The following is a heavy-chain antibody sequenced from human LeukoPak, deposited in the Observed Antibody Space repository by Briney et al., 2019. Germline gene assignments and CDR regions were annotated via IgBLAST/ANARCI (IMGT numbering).Heavy chain of an antibody. CDR1: GFTFSSYG. CDR2: ISSSSSYI. V-gene: IGHV3-21*01. D-gene: IGHD3-10*02. J-gene: IGHJ6*04. CDR3: AELGITMIGGV. Sequence: GGSLRLSCAASGFTFSSYGMNWVRQAPGKGLEWVAYISSSSSYIYYADSVKGRFTISRDNAKKSLYLQMNSLRAEDTAVYYCAELGITMIGGVWGKGTTVTISS.